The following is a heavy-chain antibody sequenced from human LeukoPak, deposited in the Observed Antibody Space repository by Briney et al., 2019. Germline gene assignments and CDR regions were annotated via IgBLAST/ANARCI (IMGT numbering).Heavy chain of an antibody. J-gene: IGHJ4*02. CDR1: GFTFSSYA. V-gene: IGHV3-23*01. Sequence: PGGSLRLSCAASGFTFSSYAKSWVRQAPGKGLEWVSAISGSGGSTYYADSVKGRFTISRDNSKNTLYLQMNSLRAEDTAVYYCARKVWQLAIPFDYWGQGTLVTVSS. CDR3: ARKVWQLAIPFDY. D-gene: IGHD6-13*01. CDR2: ISGSGGST.